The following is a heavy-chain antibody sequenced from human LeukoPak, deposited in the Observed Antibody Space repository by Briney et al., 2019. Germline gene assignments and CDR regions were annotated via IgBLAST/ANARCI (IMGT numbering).Heavy chain of an antibody. J-gene: IGHJ4*02. V-gene: IGHV3-7*01. D-gene: IGHD1-26*01. CDR1: GFTFSSYW. CDR2: IKQDGRGK. CDR3: ARDGIVGVTCFDY. Sequence: GGSLRLSCAASGFTFSSYWMSWVRQAPGKGLEWVANIKQDGRGKYYVDSMKGRCPISKDNAKNSLYLQMNSLRAEDTAVYYCARDGIVGVTCFDYWGQGTLVTVSS.